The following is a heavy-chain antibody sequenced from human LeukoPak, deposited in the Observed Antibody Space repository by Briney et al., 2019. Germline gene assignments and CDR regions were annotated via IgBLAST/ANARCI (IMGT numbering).Heavy chain of an antibody. J-gene: IGHJ3*02. V-gene: IGHV4-30-4*08. Sequence: SQTLSLTRTVSGCSISSGDYYWSWIRQPPGKGLEWIGYIYYSGSTYYNPSLKSRVTISVDTSKNQLSLKLSSVTAADTAVYYCARGISGGYNVCPDAFDIWGQGTMVTVSS. CDR2: IYYSGST. CDR3: ARGISGGYNVCPDAFDI. CDR1: GCSISSGDYY. D-gene: IGHD5-24*01.